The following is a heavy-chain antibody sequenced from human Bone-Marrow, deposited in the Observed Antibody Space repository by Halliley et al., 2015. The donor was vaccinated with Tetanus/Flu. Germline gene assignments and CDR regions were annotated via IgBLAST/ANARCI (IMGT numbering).Heavy chain of an antibody. J-gene: IGHJ6*02. CDR2: ISPMFETA. CDR1: GGTFGSYV. Sequence: QLVQSGAEVKKPGSSVKVSCKASGGTFGSYVITWVRQAPGQGLEWMGGISPMFETANYAQKFQGRVTITADASTNTAYMELSSLRSEDTAVYYCARERAGYCTNGICYLSYWGQGTTVTVSS. V-gene: IGHV1-69*01. CDR3: ARERAGYCTNGICYLSY. D-gene: IGHD2-8*01.